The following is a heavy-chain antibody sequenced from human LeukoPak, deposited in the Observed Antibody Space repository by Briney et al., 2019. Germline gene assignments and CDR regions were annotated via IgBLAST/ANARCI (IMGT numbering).Heavy chain of an antibody. Sequence: GGSLSLSCAASGFTFSSYWMSWVRQAPGKGLEWVANIKQDGSEKYYVDSVKGRFTISRDNAKNALYLQMNSLRAEDTAVYYCAREDLGRGCYDYPYYYYVMDVWGQGTMVTVSS. CDR3: AREDLGRGCYDYPYYYYVMDV. V-gene: IGHV3-7*01. CDR2: IKQDGSEK. CDR1: GFTFSSYW. D-gene: IGHD5-12*01. J-gene: IGHJ6*02.